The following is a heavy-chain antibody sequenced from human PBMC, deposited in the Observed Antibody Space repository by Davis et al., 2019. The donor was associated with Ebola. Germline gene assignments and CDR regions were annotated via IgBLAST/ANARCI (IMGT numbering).Heavy chain of an antibody. CDR2: ISYDGSNK. J-gene: IGHJ4*02. CDR1: GFTFSSYG. CDR3: ARGDYYDSNFPFDY. Sequence: GESLKISCAASGFTFSSYGMHWVRQAPGKGLEWVAVISYDGSNKYYADSVKGRFTISRDNDKNSLSLQMNGLRDEDTAVYYCARGDYYDSNFPFDYWGQGTLVTVSS. V-gene: IGHV3-30*03. D-gene: IGHD3-22*01.